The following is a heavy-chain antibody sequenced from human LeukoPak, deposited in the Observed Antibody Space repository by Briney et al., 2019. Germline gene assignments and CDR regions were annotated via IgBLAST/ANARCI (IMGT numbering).Heavy chain of an antibody. CDR3: ARVVVVVVPAGTYYYYYYYMDV. D-gene: IGHD2-2*01. Sequence: SQTLSLTCTVSGGSISSGSYYWSWIRQPAGKGLEWIGRIYTSGSTNYNPSLKSRVTISVDTSKNQFSLKLSSVTAADTAVYYCARVVVVVVPAGTYYYYYYYMDVWGKGTMVTVSS. CDR1: GGSISSGSYY. V-gene: IGHV4-61*02. CDR2: IYTSGST. J-gene: IGHJ6*03.